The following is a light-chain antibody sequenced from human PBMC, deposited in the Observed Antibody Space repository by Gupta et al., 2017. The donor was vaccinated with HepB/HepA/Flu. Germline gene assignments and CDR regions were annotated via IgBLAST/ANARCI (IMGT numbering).Light chain of an antibody. J-gene: IGLJ2*01. CDR1: SDHSTYD. CDR2: VRSDGSH. V-gene: IGLV4-69*01. CDR3: QTWGTGIQV. Sequence: LTQSPSASASLGQSVKLTCTLSSDHSTYDIAWHQQQPEKGPRFLMKVRSDGSHNKGDGIPDRFSGSSSGTERSLTISSLQPEDEASYYCQTWGTGIQVFGGGTKLTVL.